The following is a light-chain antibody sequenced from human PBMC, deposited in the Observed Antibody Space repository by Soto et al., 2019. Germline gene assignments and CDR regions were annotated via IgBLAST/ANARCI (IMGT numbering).Light chain of an antibody. CDR1: SRDVCDNKY. V-gene: IGLV2-14*01. CDR2: HVR. CDR3: WSYPDTNAPNYV. J-gene: IGLJ1*01. Sequence: QSALSQPVSVFGSTGSSISISRSGNSRDVCDNKYISWYRHHPCKAPKIIISHVRKRPPWVSNHFSGSKTGSTASLTIFGLQSKDEAEYYCWSYPDTNAPNYVFGSGTKVTV.